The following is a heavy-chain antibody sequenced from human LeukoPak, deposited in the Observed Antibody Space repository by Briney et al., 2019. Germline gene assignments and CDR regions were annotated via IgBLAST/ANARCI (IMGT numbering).Heavy chain of an antibody. Sequence: PGRSLRLSCAASGFTFSSYAMHWVRQAPGKGLEWVAVISYDGSNKYYADSVEGRFTISRDNSKNTLYLQMNSLRAEDTAVYYCARRDAEYQLPPYGMDVWGKGTTVTVSS. D-gene: IGHD2-2*01. CDR2: ISYDGSNK. J-gene: IGHJ6*04. V-gene: IGHV3-30*04. CDR1: GFTFSSYA. CDR3: ARRDAEYQLPPYGMDV.